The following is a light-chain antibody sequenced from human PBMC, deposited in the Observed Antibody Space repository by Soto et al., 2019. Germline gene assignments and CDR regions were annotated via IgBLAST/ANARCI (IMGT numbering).Light chain of an antibody. V-gene: IGKV3-11*01. J-gene: IGKJ4*01. CDR1: QSISSY. CDR3: QQRSNWPLT. Sequence: EIALTQSPSTLSLSPWERATLSCRASQSISSYLGWYQQKPGQPPRLLIYDASNRATGTPARFSGSGSGTDFTLTISTLEPEDFAVYYCQQRSNWPLTFGGGTKVDI. CDR2: DAS.